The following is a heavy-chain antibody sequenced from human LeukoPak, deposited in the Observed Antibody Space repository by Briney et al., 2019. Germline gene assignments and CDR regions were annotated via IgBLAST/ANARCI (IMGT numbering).Heavy chain of an antibody. Sequence: PSQTLSLTCTVSGGSISSGGYYWSWIRQHPGKGLEWIGYIYYSGSTYYNPSLKSRVTISVDTSKNQFSLKLSSVIAADTAVYYCAREGVEMATTIFDYWGQGTLVTVSS. CDR2: IYYSGST. CDR1: GGSISSGGYY. J-gene: IGHJ4*02. CDR3: AREGVEMATTIFDY. D-gene: IGHD5-24*01. V-gene: IGHV4-31*03.